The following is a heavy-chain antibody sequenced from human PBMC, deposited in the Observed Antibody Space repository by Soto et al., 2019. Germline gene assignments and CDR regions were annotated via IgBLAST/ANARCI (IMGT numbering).Heavy chain of an antibody. V-gene: IGHV4-59*01. CDR1: VGSISSYY. Sequence: SETLFHTCTVSVGSISSYYWSWIRQPPGKGLEWIGYIYYSGSTNYNPSLKSRVTISVDTSKNQFSLKLSSVTAADTAVYYCARGGGGSSGWFDPWGQGTLVTVSS. D-gene: IGHD2-15*01. CDR3: ARGGGGSSGWFDP. CDR2: IYYSGST. J-gene: IGHJ5*02.